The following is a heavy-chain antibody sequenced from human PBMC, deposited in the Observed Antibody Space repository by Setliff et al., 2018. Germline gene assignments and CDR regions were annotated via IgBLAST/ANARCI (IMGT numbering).Heavy chain of an antibody. CDR1: GVSVSRHY. Sequence: SETLSLTCIVSGVSVSRHYWSWIRQPPGKTLEWIGYIYTGGSTTYNPSLKSRVTLSLDTSKNHLSLNLTSVTAADTAVYYCARQDRFYDRSVFVEYFQHWGQGALVTVSS. CDR3: ARQDRFYDRSVFVEYFQH. CDR2: IYTGGST. V-gene: IGHV4-59*08. D-gene: IGHD3-22*01. J-gene: IGHJ1*01.